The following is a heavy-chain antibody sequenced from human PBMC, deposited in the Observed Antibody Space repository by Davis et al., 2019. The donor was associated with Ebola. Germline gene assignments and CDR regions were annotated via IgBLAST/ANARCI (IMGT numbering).Heavy chain of an antibody. Sequence: GESLKISCAASGFTFSTYDMNWVRQAPGKGLEWPSKISGGGSTMYYADCAKGRFTISRENAKNSLYLQMNSLRDEDTAVYYCARDWFGETDWGQGTLVTVSS. J-gene: IGHJ4*02. D-gene: IGHD3-10*01. CDR3: ARDWFGETD. CDR2: ISGGGSTM. CDR1: GFTFSTYD. V-gene: IGHV3-48*02.